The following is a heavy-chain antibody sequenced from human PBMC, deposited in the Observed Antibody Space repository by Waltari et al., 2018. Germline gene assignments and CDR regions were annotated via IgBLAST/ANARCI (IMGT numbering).Heavy chain of an antibody. Sequence: QLQLQESGPGLVKPSETLSLTCTVSGASISNTSYYWGWIRQPPGKGLEWIGSINYSGSIYYKPSLKSRVTISVDTSRNQFSLKLSSVTAADTSVHYCARQSPYGDFPPYYFDYWGQGTLVTVSS. CDR3: ARQSPYGDFPPYYFDY. V-gene: IGHV4-39*01. J-gene: IGHJ4*02. D-gene: IGHD4-17*01. CDR2: INYSGSI. CDR1: GASISNTSYY.